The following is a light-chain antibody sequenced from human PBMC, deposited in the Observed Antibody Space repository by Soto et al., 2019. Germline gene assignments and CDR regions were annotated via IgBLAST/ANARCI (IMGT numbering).Light chain of an antibody. CDR3: EQYDSYSWT. CDR1: QSISSW. CDR2: DAS. Sequence: DIQMTQSPSTLSASVGDRVTITCRASQSISSWLAWYQQKPGKAPKLLIYDASSLESGVPSRFSGSGSGTEFTLTISSLQPDDFATYYCEQYDSYSWTFGQVTNV. J-gene: IGKJ1*01. V-gene: IGKV1-5*01.